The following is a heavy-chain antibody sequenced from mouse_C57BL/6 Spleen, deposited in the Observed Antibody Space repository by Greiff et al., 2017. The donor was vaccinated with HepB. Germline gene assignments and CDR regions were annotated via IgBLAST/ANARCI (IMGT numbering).Heavy chain of an antibody. D-gene: IGHD2-2*01. CDR2: IRLKSDNYAT. CDR3: TGGGYPYYFDY. CDR1: GFTFSNYW. Sequence: EVKLMESGGGLVQPGGSMKLSCVASGFTFSNYWMNWVRQSPEKGLEWVAQIRLKSDNYATHYAESVKGRFTISRDDSKSSVYLQMNNLRAEDTGIDYCTGGGYPYYFDYWGQGTTLTVSS. V-gene: IGHV6-3*01. J-gene: IGHJ2*01.